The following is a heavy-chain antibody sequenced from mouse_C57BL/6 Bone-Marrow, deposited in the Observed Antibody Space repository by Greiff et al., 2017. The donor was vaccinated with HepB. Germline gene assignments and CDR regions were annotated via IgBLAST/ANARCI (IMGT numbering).Heavy chain of an antibody. Sequence: VQLQQSGPELVKPGASVKIPCKASGYTFTDYNMDWVKQSHGKSLEWIGDINPNNGGTSYNQKFKGKATLTVDKSSSTAYMELRSLTSEDTAVYYCARWAFWFAYWGQGTLVTVSA. J-gene: IGHJ3*01. CDR2: INPNNGGT. CDR1: GYTFTDYN. V-gene: IGHV1-18*01. CDR3: ARWAFWFAY.